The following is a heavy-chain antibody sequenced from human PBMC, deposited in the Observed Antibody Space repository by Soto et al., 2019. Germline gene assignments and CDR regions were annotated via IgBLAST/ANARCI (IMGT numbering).Heavy chain of an antibody. CDR2: ISSNGGST. D-gene: IGHD3-16*01. Sequence: GGSLRRSCAASGFTFSSYAMHWVRQAPGKGLEYVSAISSNGGSTYYANSVKGRLTISRDNSKNTLYLQMGSLRAEDIAVYSCAVGGDEGDYFAYWGQGTLVTGYS. V-gene: IGHV3-64*01. CDR1: GFTFSSYA. CDR3: AVGGDEGDYFAY. J-gene: IGHJ4*02.